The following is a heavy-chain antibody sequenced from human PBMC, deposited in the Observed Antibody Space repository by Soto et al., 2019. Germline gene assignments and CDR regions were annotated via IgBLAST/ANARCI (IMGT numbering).Heavy chain of an antibody. CDR2: IKSKTDGGTT. Sequence: GGSLRLSCAASGFTFSNAWMSWVRQAPGKGLEWVGRIKSKTDGGTTDYAAPVKGRFTISRDDSKNTLYLQMNSLKTEDTAVYYCTTEITIFGVVTKGYWGQGTLVTVSS. D-gene: IGHD3-3*01. V-gene: IGHV3-15*01. CDR3: TTEITIFGVVTKGY. J-gene: IGHJ4*02. CDR1: GFTFSNAW.